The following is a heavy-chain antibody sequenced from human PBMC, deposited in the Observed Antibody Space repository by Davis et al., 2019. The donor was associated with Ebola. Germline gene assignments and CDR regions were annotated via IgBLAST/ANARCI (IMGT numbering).Heavy chain of an antibody. Sequence: SVKVSCKASGGTFSSYAISWVRQAPGQGLEWMGGIIPILGIASYAQKFQGRVTMTRDTSTSTVYMELSSLRSEDTAVYYCASGSDPYGMDVWGKGTTVTVSS. CDR2: IIPILGIA. D-gene: IGHD6-25*01. CDR3: ASGSDPYGMDV. J-gene: IGHJ6*04. CDR1: GGTFSSYA. V-gene: IGHV1-69*10.